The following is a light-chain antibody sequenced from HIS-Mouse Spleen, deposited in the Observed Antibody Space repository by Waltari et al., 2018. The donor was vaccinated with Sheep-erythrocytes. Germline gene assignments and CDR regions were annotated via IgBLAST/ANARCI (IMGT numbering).Light chain of an antibody. V-gene: IGKV3-11*01. CDR3: QQRSNWPPYT. Sequence: EIVLTQSPATLSLSPGERATLSCRASQSVSSDLAWYQQKPGQAPRLLIYDASNRATGIPARFSGRGSRTDFTLTISSLEPEDFAVYYCQQRSNWPPYTFGQGTKLEIK. CDR1: QSVSSD. J-gene: IGKJ2*01. CDR2: DAS.